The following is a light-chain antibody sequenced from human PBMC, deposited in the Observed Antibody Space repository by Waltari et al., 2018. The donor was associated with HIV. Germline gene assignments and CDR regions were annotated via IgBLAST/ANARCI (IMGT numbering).Light chain of an antibody. Sequence: QSALTQPASVSGSPGQSLTVSCSGSSKDVGAYDSVSWFQQHPDKAPQLLIFDVAKRPSGISDRFSGSKSGNTASLTISGLQPEDEADYFCCSYTSSDTWVFGGGTKVTVL. V-gene: IGLV2-14*03. CDR1: SKDVGAYDS. CDR3: CSYTSSDTWV. J-gene: IGLJ3*02. CDR2: DVA.